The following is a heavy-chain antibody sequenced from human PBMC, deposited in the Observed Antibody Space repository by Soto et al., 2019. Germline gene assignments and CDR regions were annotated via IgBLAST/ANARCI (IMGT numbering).Heavy chain of an antibody. CDR2: ASHTGGT. CDR3: ARSRNLDV. D-gene: IGHD1-1*01. Sequence: QVQVQQWGAGLLKFSETLSLTCAVNGGSFSGWHWNWIRQPPGKGLEWIGEASHTGGTNYNPSLESRVTISVDWSRNQLSLKLTSVSAADSAVYYCARSRNLDVWGPGTTVIFSS. CDR1: GGSFSGWH. V-gene: IGHV4-34*01. J-gene: IGHJ6*02.